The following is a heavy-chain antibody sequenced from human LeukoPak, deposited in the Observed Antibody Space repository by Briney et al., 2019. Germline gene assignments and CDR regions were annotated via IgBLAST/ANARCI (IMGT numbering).Heavy chain of an antibody. V-gene: IGHV1-8*01. CDR2: MNPNSGNT. Sequence: ASVKVSCKASGYTFTSYDINWVRQATGQGLGWMGWMNPNSGNTGYAQKFQGRVTMTRNTSISTAYMELSSLRSEDTAVYYCARRRSVTIFGVGNPLDYYYYMDVWGKGTTVTVSS. CDR3: ARRRSVTIFGVGNPLDYYYYMDV. J-gene: IGHJ6*03. CDR1: GYTFTSYD. D-gene: IGHD3-3*01.